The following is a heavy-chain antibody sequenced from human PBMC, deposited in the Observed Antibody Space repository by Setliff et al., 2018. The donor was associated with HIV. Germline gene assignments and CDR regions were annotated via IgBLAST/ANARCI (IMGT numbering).Heavy chain of an antibody. J-gene: IGHJ6*02. CDR2: IIPMLDIA. CDR3: ARDQRAYNWNDGVVYYYGLDV. V-gene: IGHV1-69*10. Sequence: SVKVSYKSSGGTFSSYAISWVRQAPGQGLEWMGGIIPMLDIANYAQKFQGRVTITADESTSTAYMGLSSLRSEDTDGYYCARDQRAYNWNDGVVYYYGLDVWGQGTTVTVSS. D-gene: IGHD1-20*01. CDR1: GGTFSSYA.